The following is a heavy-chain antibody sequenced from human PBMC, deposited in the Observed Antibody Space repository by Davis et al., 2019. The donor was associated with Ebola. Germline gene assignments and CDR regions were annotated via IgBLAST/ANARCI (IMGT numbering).Heavy chain of an antibody. Sequence: GESLKISCAASGFTFSSYAMHWVRQAPGKGLEWVATIPHVGSEKYYVDSVYGRFTSSRDNAKNSVYLQMNSLRAEDTAVYYCARDWAGLDVWGRGTTVTVSS. D-gene: IGHD3-16*01. CDR3: ARDWAGLDV. V-gene: IGHV3-7*01. CDR2: IPHVGSEK. J-gene: IGHJ6*04. CDR1: GFTFSSYA.